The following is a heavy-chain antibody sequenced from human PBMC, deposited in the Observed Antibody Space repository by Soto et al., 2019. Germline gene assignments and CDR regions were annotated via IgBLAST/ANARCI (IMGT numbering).Heavy chain of an antibody. CDR2: IYYSGST. CDR3: ARRYGNNAFDI. D-gene: IGHD5-18*01. CDR1: GGSISSYY. V-gene: IGHV4-59*01. J-gene: IGHJ3*02. Sequence: SETLSLTCTVSGGSISSYYWSWIRQPPGKGLEWIGYIYYSGSTNYNPSLKSRVTISVDTSKNQFSLKLSSVTAADTAVYYCARRYGNNAFDIWGQWTMVTVS.